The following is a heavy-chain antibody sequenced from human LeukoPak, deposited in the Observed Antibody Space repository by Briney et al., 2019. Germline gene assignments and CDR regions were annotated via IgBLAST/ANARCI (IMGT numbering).Heavy chain of an antibody. V-gene: IGHV4-59*01. D-gene: IGHD3-9*01. CDR2: IYYSGST. Sequence: KPSETLSLTCTVSGDSITSYYWSWIRQPPGKGLEWIGYIYYSGSTNYNPSLKSRVSISVDTSKNQFSLKLSSVTAADTAVYYCARAHYDILTGYYYIDCWGQGTLVTVSS. CDR3: ARAHYDILTGYYYIDC. CDR1: GDSITSYY. J-gene: IGHJ4*02.